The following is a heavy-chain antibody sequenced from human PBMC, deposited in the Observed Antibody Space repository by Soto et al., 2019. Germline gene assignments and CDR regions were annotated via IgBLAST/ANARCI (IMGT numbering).Heavy chain of an antibody. J-gene: IGHJ4*02. D-gene: IGHD2-2*02. Sequence: GGSLRLSCAASGFTFSSYAMHWVRQAPGKGLEWVAVISYDGSNKYYADSVKGRFTISXXXSXXTXXLXXNXXRAXDTAVYYCAREDIVVVPAAILDYWGQGT. CDR2: ISYDGSNK. CDR1: GFTFSSYA. CDR3: AREDIVVVPAAILDY. V-gene: IGHV3-30-3*01.